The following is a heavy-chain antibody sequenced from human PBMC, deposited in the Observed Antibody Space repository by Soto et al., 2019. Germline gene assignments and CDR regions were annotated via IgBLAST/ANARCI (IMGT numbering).Heavy chain of an antibody. CDR1: GYTFTSYG. CDR3: ARDDEDFWSGSPDY. Sequence: ASVKVSCKASGYTFTSYGITWVRQAPGQGLEWMGWISGYNDDTNYVQKLQDRVTMTTDTSTGTAYMELRSLTSDDTAVHYCARDDEDFWSGSPDYWGQGTLVTV. CDR2: ISGYNDDT. J-gene: IGHJ4*02. D-gene: IGHD3-3*01. V-gene: IGHV1-18*01.